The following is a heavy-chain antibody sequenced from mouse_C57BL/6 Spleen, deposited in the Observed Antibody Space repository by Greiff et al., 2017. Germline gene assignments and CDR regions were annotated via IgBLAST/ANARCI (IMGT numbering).Heavy chain of an antibody. V-gene: IGHV14-2*01. J-gene: IGHJ1*03. Sequence: VQLQQSGAELVKPGASVKLSCTASGFNIKDYYMHWVKQRTEQGLEWIGRIDPEDGETKYAPKFPGKATITADTSSNTAYLQLSSLTSEDTAVYYCARATVVADWYCDVWGTGTTVTVSS. CDR2: IDPEDGET. CDR3: ARATVVADWYCDV. D-gene: IGHD1-1*01. CDR1: GFNIKDYY.